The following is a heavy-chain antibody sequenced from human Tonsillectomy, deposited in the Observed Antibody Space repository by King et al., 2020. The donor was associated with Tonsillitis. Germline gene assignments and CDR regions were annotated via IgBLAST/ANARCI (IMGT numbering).Heavy chain of an antibody. CDR3: ARDRRLYDTVNYYDMDV. D-gene: IGHD3-9*01. CDR1: GGSISSHY. Sequence: VQLQESGPGLVKPSETLSLTCTVSGGSISSHYWSWIRQPPGKGLEWIGYISDTGSTNYNPSLKSRVTISVDTSKNQFSLNLSAVTAADSAVYYCARDRRLYDTVNYYDMDVWGKGTAVTVSS. J-gene: IGHJ6*03. CDR2: ISDTGST. V-gene: IGHV4-59*11.